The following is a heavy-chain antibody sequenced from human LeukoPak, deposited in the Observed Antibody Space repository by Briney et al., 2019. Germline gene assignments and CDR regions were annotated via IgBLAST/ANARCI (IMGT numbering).Heavy chain of an antibody. D-gene: IGHD6-19*01. J-gene: IGHJ6*03. CDR3: TRGIAVAGVAGYYYMDV. Sequence: GGSLRLSCAASGFTFSGSAMHWVRQASGKGLEWVGRIRSKANSYATAYAASVKGRFTISRDDSKNTAYLQMNSLKTEDTAVYYCTRGIAVAGVAGYYYMDVWGKGTTVTISS. CDR1: GFTFSGSA. V-gene: IGHV3-73*01. CDR2: IRSKANSYAT.